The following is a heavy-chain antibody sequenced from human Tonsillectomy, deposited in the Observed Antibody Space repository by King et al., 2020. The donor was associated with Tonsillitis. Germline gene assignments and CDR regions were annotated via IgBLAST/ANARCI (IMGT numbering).Heavy chain of an antibody. Sequence: QLVQSGGGLIQPGGSLRLSCAASGFTVSSNYMSWVRQAPGKGLEWVSVIYSGGSTYYADSVKGRFTISIDNSKNTLYLQMNRLRAEDTAVYYCARDNYDIMTGYWGSIDNWGQGTLVTVSS. CDR1: GFTVSSNY. J-gene: IGHJ4*02. CDR2: IYSGGST. D-gene: IGHD3-9*01. V-gene: IGHV3-53*01. CDR3: ARDNYDIMTGYWGSIDN.